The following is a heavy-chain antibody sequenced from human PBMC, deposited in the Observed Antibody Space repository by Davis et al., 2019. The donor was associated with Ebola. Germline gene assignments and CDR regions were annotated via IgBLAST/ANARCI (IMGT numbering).Heavy chain of an antibody. CDR2: MKEEESEE. CDR3: ARDSVHYYDSRGPRGFDI. J-gene: IGHJ3*02. V-gene: IGHV3-7*01. CDR1: GFTFSSYW. D-gene: IGHD3-22*01. Sequence: PSETLSLTFAASGFTFSSYWMTWVRQAPGKGLEGVANMKEEESEEYYVDSVKGRFTISRDNAKSSLYLQMNSLRAEDTALYYCARDSVHYYDSRGPRGFDIWGQGTMVTVSS.